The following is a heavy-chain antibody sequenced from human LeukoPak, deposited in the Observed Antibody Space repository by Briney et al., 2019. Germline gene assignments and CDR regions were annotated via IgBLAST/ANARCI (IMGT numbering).Heavy chain of an antibody. CDR1: GFRFDDYG. D-gene: IGHD3-10*01. J-gene: IGHJ4*02. V-gene: IGHV3-20*04. CDR2: INWNGGST. Sequence: GGSPRLSCAASGFRFDDYGMNWVRQVPGKGLEWISGINWNGGSTGYGDSVKGRFTISRDNAENSLYLQMNSLRAEDTALYYCARAVDNYYGSGSYAYWGQGALVTVSS. CDR3: ARAVDNYYGSGSYAY.